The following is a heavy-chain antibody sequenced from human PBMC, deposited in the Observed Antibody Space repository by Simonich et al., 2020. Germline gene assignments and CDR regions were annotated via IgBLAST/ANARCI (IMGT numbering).Heavy chain of an antibody. Sequence: QVQLQQWGAGLLKPSETLSLTCAVYGGSFSGYYWSWIRQPPGKGLEWIGEINHSGSTNYNPSLKSRVPISVDTSKNQFSLKLSSVTAADTAVYYCARLSSRSDAFDIWGQGTMVTVSS. CDR3: ARLSSRSDAFDI. CDR1: GGSFSGYY. V-gene: IGHV4-34*01. CDR2: INHSGST. J-gene: IGHJ3*02.